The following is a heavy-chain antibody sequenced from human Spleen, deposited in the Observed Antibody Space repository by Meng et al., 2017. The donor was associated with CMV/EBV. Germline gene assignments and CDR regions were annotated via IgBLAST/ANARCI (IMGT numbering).Heavy chain of an antibody. V-gene: IGHV3-48*03. CDR3: AREAPAGPLDN. CDR2: ISLTGNTI. Sequence: GGSLRLSCAASGFTFSSYEMNWVRQAPGKGLEWVSHISLTGNTIYYADSVRGRFTISRDSAKNSLYLQINSLRDEDTAVYYCAREAPAGPLDNWGQGTLVTVSS. D-gene: IGHD6-13*01. CDR1: GFTFSSYE. J-gene: IGHJ4*02.